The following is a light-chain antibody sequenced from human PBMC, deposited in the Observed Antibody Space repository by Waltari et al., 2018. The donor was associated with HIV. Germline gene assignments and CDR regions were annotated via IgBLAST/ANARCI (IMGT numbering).Light chain of an antibody. Sequence: YVLTQSPSVSVAPGQTARITCGGDRIASRPVHWYQQKPGQAPILVISYDTDRPSGIPERFAGSNSGSTATLTISRVEAGDEADYFCQVWETNSDHPVVFGGGTMLTVL. J-gene: IGLJ2*01. V-gene: IGLV3-21*01. CDR3: QVWETNSDHPVV. CDR1: RIASRP. CDR2: YDT.